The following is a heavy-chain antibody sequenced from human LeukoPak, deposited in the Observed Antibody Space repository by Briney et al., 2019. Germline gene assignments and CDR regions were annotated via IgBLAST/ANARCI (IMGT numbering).Heavy chain of an antibody. V-gene: IGHV3-48*01. CDR2: ISGSSNTI. J-gene: IGHJ2*01. CDR1: GSTFNSHS. D-gene: IGHD6-25*01. Sequence: GGSLRLSCAASGSTFNSHSMNWVRQAPGKGLEWVSYISGSSNTIYYADSVKGRFTISRDNAKKSLYLQMNSLRAEDTALYHCARGLHSSGWDWYFDLWGRGTLVTVSS. CDR3: ARGLHSSGWDWYFDL.